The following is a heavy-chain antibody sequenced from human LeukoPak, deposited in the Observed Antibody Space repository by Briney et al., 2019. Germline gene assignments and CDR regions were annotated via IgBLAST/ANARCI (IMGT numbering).Heavy chain of an antibody. CDR2: ISSSGST. D-gene: IGHD2-2*01. J-gene: IGHJ5*02. V-gene: IGHV4-61*02. CDR1: GDSISSGDYY. CDR3: ARHSRRYRVPRINWFDP. Sequence: SETLSLTCTVSGDSISSGDYYWSWIRQPAGKGLEWIGRISSSGSTNYNPSLKSRVTISVDTSKNQFSLKLSSVTAADTAVYYCARHSRRYRVPRINWFDPWGQGTLVTVSS.